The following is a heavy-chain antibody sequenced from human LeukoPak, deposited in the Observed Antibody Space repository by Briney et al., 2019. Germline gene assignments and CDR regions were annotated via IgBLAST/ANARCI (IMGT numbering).Heavy chain of an antibody. Sequence: PGGSLRLSCRASGFTFSDYYMSWIRQAPGKGLEWISYIRSADRIIYYADSVEGRFTASRDNAKNSLYLQMNSLRVEDTAVYYCVQTHHAFDIWGQGTMVTVSS. D-gene: IGHD1-1*01. CDR3: VQTHHAFDI. J-gene: IGHJ3*02. CDR2: IRSADRII. V-gene: IGHV3-11*01. CDR1: GFTFSDYY.